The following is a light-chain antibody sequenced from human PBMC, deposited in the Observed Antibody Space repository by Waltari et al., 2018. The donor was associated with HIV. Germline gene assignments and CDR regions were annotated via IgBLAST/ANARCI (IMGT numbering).Light chain of an antibody. CDR2: GKK. V-gene: IGLV3-19*01. J-gene: IGLJ2*01. CDR3: SSRDSSGNRVV. Sequence: SSELTQDPTMSVALGQTVRIPCQGDSLRGYYASWYQQKPGQAPLVVIYGKKSRPSGIPDRFSASSSGDTSSLTVTGAQAEDEADYYCSSRDSSGNRVVFGGGTRLTVL. CDR1: SLRGYY.